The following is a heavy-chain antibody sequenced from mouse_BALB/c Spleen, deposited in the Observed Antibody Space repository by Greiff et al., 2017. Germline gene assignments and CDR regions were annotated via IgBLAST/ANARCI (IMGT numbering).Heavy chain of an antibody. J-gene: IGHJ2*01. D-gene: IGHD1-1*01. CDR2: ISYSGST. V-gene: IGHV3-2*02. CDR3: ARGVLRSYYFDY. CDR1: GYSITSDYA. Sequence: DVQLQESGPGLVKPSQSLSLTCTVTGYSITSDYAWNWIRQFPGNKLEWMGYISYSGSTSYNPSLKSRISITRDTSKNQFFLQLNSVTTEDTATYYCARGVLRSYYFDYWGQGTTLTVSS.